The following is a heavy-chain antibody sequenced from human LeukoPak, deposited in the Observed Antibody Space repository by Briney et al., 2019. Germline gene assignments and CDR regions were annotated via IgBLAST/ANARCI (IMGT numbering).Heavy chain of an antibody. CDR1: GYTFTSYG. D-gene: IGHD2-15*01. CDR3: ARVCYDGSCYGQANWFDP. Sequence: ASVKVSCKASGYTFTSYGISWVRQAPGQGLEWMGWISAYNGNTNYAQKLQGRVTMTTDTSTSTAYMELRSLRSDDTAVYYCARVCYDGSCYGQANWFDPWGQGTLVTVSS. CDR2: ISAYNGNT. V-gene: IGHV1-18*01. J-gene: IGHJ5*02.